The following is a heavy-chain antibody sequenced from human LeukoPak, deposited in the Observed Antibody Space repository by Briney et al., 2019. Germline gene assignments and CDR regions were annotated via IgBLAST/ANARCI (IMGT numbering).Heavy chain of an antibody. D-gene: IGHD3-22*01. CDR1: GGSISSGDYY. CDR2: IYYSGST. V-gene: IGHV4-30-4*01. CDR3: ARDVGYYDSSGSIDY. J-gene: IGHJ4*02. Sequence: SQTLSLTCTVSGGSISSGDYYWSCIRQPPGKGLEWIGYIYYSGSTYYNPSLKSRVTISVDTSKNQFSLKLSSVTAADTAVYYCARDVGYYDSSGSIDYWGQGTLVTVSS.